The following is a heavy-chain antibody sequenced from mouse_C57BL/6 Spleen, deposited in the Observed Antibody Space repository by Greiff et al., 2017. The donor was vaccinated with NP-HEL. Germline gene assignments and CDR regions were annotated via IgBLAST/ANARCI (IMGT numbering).Heavy chain of an antibody. CDR3: ARSTVVANYFDY. D-gene: IGHD1-1*01. V-gene: IGHV1-18*01. J-gene: IGHJ2*01. CDR1: GYTFTDYN. Sequence: EVKLMESGPELVKPGASVKIPCKASGYTFTDYNMDWVKQSHGKSLEWIGDINPNNGGTIYNQKFKGKATLTVDKSSSTAYMELRSLTSEDTAVYYCARSTVVANYFDYWGQGTTLTVSS. CDR2: INPNNGGT.